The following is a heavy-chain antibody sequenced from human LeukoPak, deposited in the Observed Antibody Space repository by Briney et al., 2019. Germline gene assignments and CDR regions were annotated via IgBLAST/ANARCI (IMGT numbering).Heavy chain of an antibody. V-gene: IGHV4-59*08. J-gene: IGHJ4*02. CDR2: IYYSGNT. D-gene: IGHD2-2*02. CDR3: ARRYTASPGERFDY. CDR1: GGSISTYY. Sequence: KPSETLSLTCTVSGGSISTYYWTWIQQPPGKGLEWICYIYYSGNTNYNPSLSSRVAISIDTSKSQFSLMLRALTAADTAMYYCARRYTASPGERFDYWGQGILVTVSS.